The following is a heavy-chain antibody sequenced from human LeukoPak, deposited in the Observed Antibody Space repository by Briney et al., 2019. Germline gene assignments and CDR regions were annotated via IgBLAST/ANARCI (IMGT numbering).Heavy chain of an antibody. D-gene: IGHD2-15*01. CDR2: IYYSGST. CDR3: ARRPCSGGSCYSGRPYNWFDP. CDR1: GYSISSCYY. J-gene: IGHJ5*02. Sequence: SETLSLTCTVSGYSISSCYYWGWIRQPPGKGLEWIGSIYYSGSTYFNPSLKSRVTISVDTSKNQFSLKLNFVTAADTAVYYCARRPCSGGSCYSGRPYNWFDPWGQGTLVTVSS. V-gene: IGHV4-38-2*02.